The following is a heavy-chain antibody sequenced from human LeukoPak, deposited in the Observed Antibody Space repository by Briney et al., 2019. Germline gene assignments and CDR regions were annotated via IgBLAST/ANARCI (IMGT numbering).Heavy chain of an antibody. D-gene: IGHD3-22*01. CDR3: AKDFRYYDSSGYLAA. J-gene: IGHJ4*02. Sequence: AGGSLRLSCAASGFTFSSYGMHWVRQAPGKGLEWVAVISYDGSNKYYADSVKGRFTISRDNSKNTLYLQMNSLRAEDTAVYYCAKDFRYYDSSGYLAAWGQGTLVTVSS. V-gene: IGHV3-30*18. CDR2: ISYDGSNK. CDR1: GFTFSSYG.